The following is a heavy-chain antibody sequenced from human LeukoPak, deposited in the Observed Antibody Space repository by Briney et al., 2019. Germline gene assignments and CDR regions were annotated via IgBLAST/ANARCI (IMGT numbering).Heavy chain of an antibody. J-gene: IGHJ4*02. D-gene: IGHD1-26*01. CDR1: GFAFSSYT. V-gene: IGHV3-21*01. Sequence: GGSLRLSCAASGFAFSSYTMDWVRQAPGKGLEWVSSISSGGNYVYYADSLKGRFTISRDNAKNSLYLEMNSLRAEDTAVYYCARHHPPGRYNEPFQSQWGQETLVTVSS. CDR2: ISSGGNYV. CDR3: ARHHPPGRYNEPFQSQ.